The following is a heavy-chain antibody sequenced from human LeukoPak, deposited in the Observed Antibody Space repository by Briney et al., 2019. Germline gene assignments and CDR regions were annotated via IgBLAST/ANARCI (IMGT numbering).Heavy chain of an antibody. V-gene: IGHV1-2*06. CDR3: ARDKEGSYYYYYTMDV. J-gene: IGHJ6*02. D-gene: IGHD3-10*01. CDR1: GYTFTDYY. Sequence: GASVKVSCKASGYTFTDYYIHWVRQAPGQGLEWMGRINPNSGGTNYAQKFQGRVTMTRDTSISTAYMELSRLRSDDTAVYYCARDKEGSYYYYYTMDVWGQGTTVTVSS. CDR2: INPNSGGT.